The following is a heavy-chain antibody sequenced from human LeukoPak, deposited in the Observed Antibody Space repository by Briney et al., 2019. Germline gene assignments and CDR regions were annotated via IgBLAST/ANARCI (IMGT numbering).Heavy chain of an antibody. CDR3: ARFGYSGRNLEY. CDR2: INQGGSVK. Sequence: GGSLRLSCAASGFSFRDFWMTWVRQAPGKGLEWVANINQGGSVKYYVDSVKGRFTIPRDDAKSSLYVQMNSLRDEDTAVYYCARFGYSGRNLEYWGQGTLVTVSS. CDR1: GFSFRDFW. V-gene: IGHV3-7*01. D-gene: IGHD5-12*01. J-gene: IGHJ4*02.